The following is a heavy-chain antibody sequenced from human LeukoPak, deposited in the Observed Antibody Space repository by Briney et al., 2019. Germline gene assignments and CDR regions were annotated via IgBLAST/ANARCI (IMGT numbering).Heavy chain of an antibody. CDR2: ISAYNGNT. J-gene: IGHJ4*02. Sequence: GSVKVSCKASGYTFTSYGISWVRQAPGQGLEWMGWISAYNGNTNYAQKLQGRVTMTRDTSTSTVYMELSSLRSEDTAVYYCARGKLELRYLFDCWGQGTLVTVSS. V-gene: IGHV1-18*01. D-gene: IGHD1-7*01. CDR1: GYTFTSYG. CDR3: ARGKLELRYLFDC.